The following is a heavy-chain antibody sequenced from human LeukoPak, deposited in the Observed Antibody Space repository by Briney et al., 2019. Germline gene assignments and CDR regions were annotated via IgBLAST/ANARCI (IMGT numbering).Heavy chain of an antibody. CDR2: MNPNSGNP. CDR3: ASDSGSGFDY. CDR1: GYIFSDFD. J-gene: IGHJ4*02. D-gene: IGHD6-19*01. V-gene: IGHV1-8*03. Sequence: ASVKVSFKASGYIFSDFDINWVLQASGQGLEWLAWMNPNSGNPAYDQEFQGRATVSGNISISTAYLELRSLKSEDTAVYSCASDSGSGFDYWGQGTLVTVSS.